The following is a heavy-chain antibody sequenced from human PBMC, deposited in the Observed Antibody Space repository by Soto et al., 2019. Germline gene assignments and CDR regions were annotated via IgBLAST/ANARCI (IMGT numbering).Heavy chain of an antibody. V-gene: IGHV3-74*01. D-gene: IGHD3-3*01. Sequence: GGSLRLSCAASGFTFSSYWMHWVRQAPGKGLVWVSRINSDGSSTSYADSVKGRFTISRDNAKNTLYLQMNSLRAEDTAVYYCARDGRGDYDFWSGYYDYWGQGTLVTVSS. J-gene: IGHJ4*02. CDR2: INSDGSST. CDR1: GFTFSSYW. CDR3: ARDGRGDYDFWSGYYDY.